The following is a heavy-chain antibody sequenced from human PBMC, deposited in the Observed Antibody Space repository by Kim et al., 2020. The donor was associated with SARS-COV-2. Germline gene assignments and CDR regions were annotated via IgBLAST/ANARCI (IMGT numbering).Heavy chain of an antibody. CDR3: ARSTYGSGSYYIYYYYYYGMDV. CDR1: GFTFSSYS. J-gene: IGHJ6*02. V-gene: IGHV3-48*02. CDR2: ISSSSSTI. D-gene: IGHD3-10*01. Sequence: GGSLRLSCAASGFTFSSYSMNWVRQAPGKGLEWVSYISSSSSTIYYADSVKGRFTISRDNAKNSLYLQMNSLRDEDTAVYYCARSTYGSGSYYIYYYYYYGMDVWGQGTTVTVSS.